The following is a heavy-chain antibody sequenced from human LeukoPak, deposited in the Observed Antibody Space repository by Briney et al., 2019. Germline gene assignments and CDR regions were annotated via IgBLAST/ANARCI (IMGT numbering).Heavy chain of an antibody. Sequence: SLRLSCAASRFIFSDSAMHGVRQAPAKGLDWVAVISYDGSNKYYADSVKGRFTISRDNYKNTLYLPMNSLRAEDTAVYYCAKDIEEWLVKGGGCFDYWGQGTLVTVSS. CDR1: RFIFSDSA. D-gene: IGHD6-19*01. V-gene: IGHV3-30*18. CDR2: ISYDGSNK. J-gene: IGHJ4*02. CDR3: AKDIEEWLVKGGGCFDY.